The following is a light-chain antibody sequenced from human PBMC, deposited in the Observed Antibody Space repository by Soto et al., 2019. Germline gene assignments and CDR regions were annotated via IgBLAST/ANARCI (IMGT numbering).Light chain of an antibody. CDR1: QNINRY. CDR3: QQRNSWPWT. J-gene: IGKJ1*01. CDR2: EAS. V-gene: IGKV3-11*01. Sequence: ETVLTQSPATLSLSPGERGTLSCRASQNINRYLAWYQQKPGQAPRLLMYEASKRATGIPARFSGSGSGTDFTLTIGSLEPEDFAVYYCQQRNSWPWTFSQGTKVDIK.